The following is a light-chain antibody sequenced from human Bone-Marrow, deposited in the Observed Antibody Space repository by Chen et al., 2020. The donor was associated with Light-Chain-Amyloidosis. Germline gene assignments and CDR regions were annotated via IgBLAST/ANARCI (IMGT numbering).Light chain of an antibody. J-gene: IGLJ2*01. V-gene: IGLV3-25*03. CDR3: QSADSSGTYEVI. CDR1: DLPTKY. CDR2: RDT. Sequence: SSELTQPPSVSVSPGQTFRTTRSGDDLPTKYAYWYQQKPGQAPVLVIHRDTERPSGISERFSGSSSGTTATLTISGVQAEDEADYHCQSADSSGTYEVIFGGGTKLTVL.